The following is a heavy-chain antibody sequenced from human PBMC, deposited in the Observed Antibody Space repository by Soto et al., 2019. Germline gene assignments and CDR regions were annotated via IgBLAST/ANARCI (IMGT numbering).Heavy chain of an antibody. V-gene: IGHV3-23*01. J-gene: IGHJ4*02. CDR1: VFTFSSYA. CDR3: AKDPYGDYGGGPFDH. D-gene: IGHD4-17*01. Sequence: EVQLLESGGGLAQPGGSLRLSCAASVFTFSSYAMSWIRQAPGKGLEWVSAISGSGGSTYYADSVKGRFTISRDNSKNTLYLQMNSLRAEDTAVYYCAKDPYGDYGGGPFDHWGQGTLVTVSS. CDR2: ISGSGGST.